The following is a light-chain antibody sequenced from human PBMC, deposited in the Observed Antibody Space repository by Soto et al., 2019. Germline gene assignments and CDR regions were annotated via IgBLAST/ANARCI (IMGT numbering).Light chain of an antibody. J-gene: IGLJ3*02. CDR2: LNNDGSH. CDR1: SGHSSYA. CDR3: QTWGTGINWV. Sequence: QPVLTQSPSASASLGASVKLTCTLSSGHSSYAIAWHQQQPEKGPRYLMKLNNDGSHSKGDGIPDRFSGSSSGAERYLTISSLQSEDEADYYCQTWGTGINWVFGGGTKFTVL. V-gene: IGLV4-69*01.